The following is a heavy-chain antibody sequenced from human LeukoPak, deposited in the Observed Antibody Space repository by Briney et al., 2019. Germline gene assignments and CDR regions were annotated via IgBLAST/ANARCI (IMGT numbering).Heavy chain of an antibody. CDR3: ARWGNSGYASWYFDY. Sequence: SVTLSLTCTVSGHSISSGGNYWSWLRQHPGRVLEMIGYIYYSGSTYYNPSLKSRLTQSVDTSNNQFSLRLSSVTAADTAVYYWARWGNSGYASWYFDYWGQGNLVTVSA. CDR1: GHSISSGGNY. D-gene: IGHD5-12*01. V-gene: IGHV4-31*03. J-gene: IGHJ4*02. CDR2: IYYSGST.